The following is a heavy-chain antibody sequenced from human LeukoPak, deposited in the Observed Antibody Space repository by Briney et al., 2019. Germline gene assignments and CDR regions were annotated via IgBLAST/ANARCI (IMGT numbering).Heavy chain of an antibody. Sequence: SETLSLSCAAYGVSFSGYYWSWIRHPPGKGLEWIGEINHSGSTNYNPSLKSRVTISVDTSKNQFSLKLSSVTAADTAVYYCARLCRNESSGYYGFDIWGQGTMVTVSS. CDR1: GVSFSGYY. CDR2: INHSGST. CDR3: ARLCRNESSGYYGFDI. V-gene: IGHV4-34*01. J-gene: IGHJ3*02. D-gene: IGHD3-22*01.